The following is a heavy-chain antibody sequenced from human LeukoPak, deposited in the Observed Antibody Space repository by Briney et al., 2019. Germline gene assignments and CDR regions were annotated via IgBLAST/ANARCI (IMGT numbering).Heavy chain of an antibody. J-gene: IGHJ3*02. D-gene: IGHD5-18*01. V-gene: IGHV4-30-4*07. CDR3: ARGRSYGSLAFDI. Sequence: PSETLSLTCAVSGGSINSGGYSWSWIRQPPGKGLEWIGYIYYSGATYYNPSLKTRLTISIDTSKNQFSLKLSSVTAADTAVYYCARGRSYGSLAFDIWGQGTMVTVSS. CDR2: IYYSGAT. CDR1: GGSINSGGYS.